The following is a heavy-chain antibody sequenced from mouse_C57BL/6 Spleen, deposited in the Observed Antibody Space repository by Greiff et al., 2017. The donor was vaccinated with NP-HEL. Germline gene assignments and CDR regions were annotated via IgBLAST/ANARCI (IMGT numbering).Heavy chain of an antibody. CDR3: ARSRYYGSSYVNWYFDV. CDR1: GYTFTNYW. D-gene: IGHD1-1*01. V-gene: IGHV1-63*01. J-gene: IGHJ1*03. Sequence: VQLQQSGAELVRPGTSLKMSCKASGYTFTNYWIGWAKQRPGHGLEWIGDIYPGGGYTNYNEKFKGKATLTADKSSSTAYMQFSSLTSEDSAIYYCARSRYYGSSYVNWYFDVWGTGTTVTVSS. CDR2: IYPGGGYT.